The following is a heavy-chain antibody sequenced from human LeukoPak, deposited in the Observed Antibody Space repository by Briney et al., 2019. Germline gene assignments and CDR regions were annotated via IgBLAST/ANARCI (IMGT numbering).Heavy chain of an antibody. V-gene: IGHV3-48*01. CDR1: GFTFSRYT. D-gene: IGHD2-2*01. CDR3: ARGVPAAIKPPDY. J-gene: IGHJ4*02. CDR2: ISSSSSTI. Sequence: PGGSLRLSCAASGFTFSRYTMNWVRQAPGKGLEWVSYISSSSSTIYYADSVKGRFTISRDNAKNSLYLQMNSLRAEDTAVYYCARGVPAAIKPPDYWGQGTLVTVSS.